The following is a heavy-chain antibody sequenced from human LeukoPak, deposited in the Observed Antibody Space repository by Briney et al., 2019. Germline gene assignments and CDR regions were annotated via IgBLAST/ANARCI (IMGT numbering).Heavy chain of an antibody. CDR3: ARDSAPAGPDFDY. J-gene: IGHJ4*02. D-gene: IGHD6-13*01. V-gene: IGHV7-4-1*02. CDR1: GYTFTGYY. CDR2: INTNTGNP. Sequence: GASVKVSCKASGYTFTGYYMHWVRQAPGQGLEWMGWINTNTGNPTYAQGFTGRFVFSLDTSVSTAYLQISSLKAEDTAVYYCARDSAPAGPDFDYWGQGTLVTVSS.